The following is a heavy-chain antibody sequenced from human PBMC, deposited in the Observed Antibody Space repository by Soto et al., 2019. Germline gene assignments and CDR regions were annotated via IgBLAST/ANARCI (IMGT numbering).Heavy chain of an antibody. J-gene: IGHJ6*02. CDR3: ARIASAGRGWDV. CDR2: IKQEGSEK. V-gene: IGHV3-7*01. CDR1: GFTFSSYW. D-gene: IGHD6-13*01. Sequence: EVQLVESGGGLVQPGGSLRLSCAASGFTFSSYWMSWVRQAPVKGLEWVGNIKQEGSEKNYVDFVKGRFTISRGNAKNSLYLQINSLRAEDTAVYYCARIASAGRGWDVWGQGTTVVVSS.